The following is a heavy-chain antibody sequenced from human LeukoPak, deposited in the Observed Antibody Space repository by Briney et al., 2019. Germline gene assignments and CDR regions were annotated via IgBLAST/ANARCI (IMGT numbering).Heavy chain of an antibody. J-gene: IGHJ4*02. D-gene: IGHD3-10*01. Sequence: PGRSLRLSCAASGFTFSSYAMHWVRQAPGKGLEWVAVISYDGSNKYYADSVKGRFTISRDTSKNTLYLQMNSLRVEDTALYFCARGLYYYGSGSPYYFDYWGQGTLVTVSS. CDR2: ISYDGSNK. CDR1: GFTFSSYA. V-gene: IGHV3-30-3*01. CDR3: ARGLYYYGSGSPYYFDY.